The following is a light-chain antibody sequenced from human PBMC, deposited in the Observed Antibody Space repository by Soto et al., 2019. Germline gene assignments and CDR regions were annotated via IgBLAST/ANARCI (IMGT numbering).Light chain of an antibody. CDR3: QQYGSSLFT. J-gene: IGKJ2*01. Sequence: ETVLTRSPGTLSLSPGETGTLSCRASQSVTRSYLAWYQQKPDQAPRLLIYGASNRATGIPDRFSGSGSGTDFTLTISRLEPEDFAVYYCQQYGSSLFTFGQGTKVDIK. V-gene: IGKV3-20*01. CDR1: QSVTRSY. CDR2: GAS.